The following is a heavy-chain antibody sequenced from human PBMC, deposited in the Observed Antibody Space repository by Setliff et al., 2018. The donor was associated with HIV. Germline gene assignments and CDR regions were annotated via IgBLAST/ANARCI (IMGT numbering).Heavy chain of an antibody. Sequence: SETLSLTCAVSGYSISSDYYWGWIRQPPGKGLEWIASRYYSGSTSYNLSLKSRVSMSVDTSKNQFSLKLTSVTASDTAVYYCARAAAGNTGPFDLWGQGSPVTVSS. CDR3: ARAAAGNTGPFDL. CDR1: GYSISSDYY. D-gene: IGHD4-17*01. J-gene: IGHJ4*02. CDR2: RYYSGST. V-gene: IGHV4-38-2*01.